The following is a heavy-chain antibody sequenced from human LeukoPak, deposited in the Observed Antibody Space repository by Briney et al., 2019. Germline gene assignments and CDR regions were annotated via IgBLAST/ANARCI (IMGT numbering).Heavy chain of an antibody. CDR3: ARGAHLFDY. CDR1: GFTVSSNY. D-gene: IGHD3-3*02. CDR2: IYSGGST. Sequence: AGGSLRLSCAASGFTVSSNYMSWVRQAPGKGLEWVSVIYSGGSTYSADSVKSRFTISRHNSKNTLYLQMNSLRAEDTAVYYCARGAHLFDYWGQGTLVTVSS. J-gene: IGHJ4*02. V-gene: IGHV3-53*01.